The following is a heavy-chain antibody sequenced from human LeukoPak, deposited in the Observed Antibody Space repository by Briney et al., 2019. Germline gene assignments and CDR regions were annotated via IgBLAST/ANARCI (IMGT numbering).Heavy chain of an antibody. CDR1: GGSISSGDYY. CDR2: IYYSGST. D-gene: IGHD5-18*01. Sequence: SETLSLTCTVSGGSISSGDYYWGWIRQPPGKGLERIGSIYYSGSTYYNPSLKSRVTISVDTSKNQFSLKLSSVTAADTAVYYCARRGGTAMADTINYYFDYWGQGTLVTVSS. CDR3: ARRGGTAMADTINYYFDY. V-gene: IGHV4-39*01. J-gene: IGHJ4*02.